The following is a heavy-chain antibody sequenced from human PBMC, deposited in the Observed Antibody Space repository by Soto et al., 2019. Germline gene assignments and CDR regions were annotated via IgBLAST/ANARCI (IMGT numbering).Heavy chain of an antibody. Sequence: RHSPKQGLEWMGWINPDTGDINYAQRFQGRLTLTRDTSLTTAYMQLNRLTRDDTAIYYCARDLIGVRPDNSAMAVWGQGTTVPVS. CDR2: INPDTGDI. D-gene: IGHD3-16*01. J-gene: IGHJ6*02. CDR3: ARDLIGVRPDNSAMAV. V-gene: IGHV1-2*02.